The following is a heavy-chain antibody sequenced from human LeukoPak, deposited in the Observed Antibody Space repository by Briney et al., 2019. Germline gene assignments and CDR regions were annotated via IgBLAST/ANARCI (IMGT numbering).Heavy chain of an antibody. D-gene: IGHD3-10*01. J-gene: IGHJ5*02. Sequence: GGSLRLSCAASGFTFSSYWMTWVRQAPGKGLEWVANIKQDGGEKYYVDSVKGRFTISRDNAKNSLFLHMNSLRAEDTAIYFSVRGSSGIVIRGIAWAWFDPWGQGTLVTVSS. V-gene: IGHV3-7*04. CDR3: VRGSSGIVIRGIAWAWFDP. CDR2: IKQDGGEK. CDR1: GFTFSSYW.